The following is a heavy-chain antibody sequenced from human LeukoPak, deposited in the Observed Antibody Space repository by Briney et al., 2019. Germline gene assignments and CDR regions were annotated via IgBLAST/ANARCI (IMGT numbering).Heavy chain of an antibody. J-gene: IGHJ4*02. V-gene: IGHV3-23*01. CDR2: IYDGGSNT. Sequence: PGGSLRLSCGASGFTFSANALSWVRQAQGKGLEWVSTIYDGGSNTNYADSVKGRFTISRDNSKNTLYLQMNSLRAEDTAVYYCAGHGSSSGWGQGTLVTVSS. CDR3: AGHGSSSG. D-gene: IGHD6-6*01. CDR1: GFTFSANA.